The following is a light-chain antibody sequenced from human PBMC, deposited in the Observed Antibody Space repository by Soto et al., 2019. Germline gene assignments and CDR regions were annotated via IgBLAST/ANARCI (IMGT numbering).Light chain of an antibody. V-gene: IGLV2-14*01. J-gene: IGLJ1*01. CDR2: EVT. Sequence: QSALTQPASVSGSPGQSITISCTGASSDVGNYNYVSWFQQHPGKAPKLLIYEVTTRPSGVSNRFSGSKSGDTASLTISGLQAEDEADYFCSSYTSTSTLFVFGTGTKVTV. CDR1: SSDVGNYNY. CDR3: SSYTSTSTLFV.